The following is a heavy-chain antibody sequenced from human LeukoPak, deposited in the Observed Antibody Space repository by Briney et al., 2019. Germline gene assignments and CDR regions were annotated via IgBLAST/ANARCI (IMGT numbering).Heavy chain of an antibody. J-gene: IGHJ3*02. CDR3: ARDRRGGDAFDI. V-gene: IGHV1-46*01. CDR2: INPSGTTT. CDR1: GYTFTGYY. Sequence: GASVKVSCKASGYTFTGYYMHWVRQAPGQGLEWMGLINPSGTTTNYAQKFRGRVTMTRDLSTSTDYMELSSLRSEDTAVYYCARDRRGGDAFDIWGQGTMVTVSS. D-gene: IGHD6-25*01.